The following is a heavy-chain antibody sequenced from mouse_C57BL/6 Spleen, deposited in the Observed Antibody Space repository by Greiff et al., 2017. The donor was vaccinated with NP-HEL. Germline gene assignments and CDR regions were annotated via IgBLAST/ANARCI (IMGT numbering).Heavy chain of an antibody. V-gene: IGHV5-17*01. J-gene: IGHJ3*01. CDR1: GFTFSDYG. CDR2: ISSGSSTI. D-gene: IGHD2-3*01. Sequence: EVKVVESGGGLVKPGGSLKLSCAASGFTFSDYGMHWVRQAPEKGLEWVAYISSGSSTIYYADTVKGRFTISRDNAKNTLFLQMTSLRSEDTAMYYCARGGYYRFAYWGQGTLVTVSA. CDR3: ARGGYYRFAY.